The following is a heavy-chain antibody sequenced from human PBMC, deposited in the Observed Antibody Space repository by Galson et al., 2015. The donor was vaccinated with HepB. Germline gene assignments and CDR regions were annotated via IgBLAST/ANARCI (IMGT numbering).Heavy chain of an antibody. Sequence: SVKVSCKASGYTFTGYYIHWVRQAPGQGLEWMGRINPNTGGTNEAQKFRGRVTMTRDTSITTAYMELSSLRSDDTAVYYCARDLGIAVAGPVRGGCDYWGQGTLVTVSS. V-gene: IGHV1-2*06. J-gene: IGHJ4*02. CDR1: GYTFTGYY. CDR2: INPNTGGT. D-gene: IGHD6-19*01. CDR3: ARDLGIAVAGPVRGGCDY.